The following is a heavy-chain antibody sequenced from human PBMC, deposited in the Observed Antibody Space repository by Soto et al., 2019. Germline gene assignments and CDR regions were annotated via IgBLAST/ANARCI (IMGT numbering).Heavy chain of an antibody. CDR1: GFTFTSYA. Sequence: EVQLLESGGDLVHPGGSLSLSCAASGFTFTSYAMTWVRQAPEKGLEWVSSISASVGTTYYTDSVKGRFTISRDNSKNTLFLQMNSLRAEDTAVYYCAKAWGWFDPWGQGTLVTVSS. D-gene: IGHD3-16*01. CDR2: ISASVGTT. J-gene: IGHJ5*02. CDR3: AKAWGWFDP. V-gene: IGHV3-23*01.